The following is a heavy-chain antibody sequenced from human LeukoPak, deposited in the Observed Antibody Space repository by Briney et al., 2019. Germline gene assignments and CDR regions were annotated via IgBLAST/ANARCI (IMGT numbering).Heavy chain of an antibody. CDR3: ARATGTWGHDGFDI. V-gene: IGHV1-18*01. D-gene: IGHD3-16*01. J-gene: IGHJ3*02. Sequence: ASVKVSCKAYGYTFMSHGISWVRQAPGQGLEWMGWISGSSSNTNYAQRLQGRVTMTTDTSTTTAYMELRSLRSDDTAVYYCARATGTWGHDGFDIWGQGTMVTVS. CDR2: ISGSSSNT. CDR1: GYTFMSHG.